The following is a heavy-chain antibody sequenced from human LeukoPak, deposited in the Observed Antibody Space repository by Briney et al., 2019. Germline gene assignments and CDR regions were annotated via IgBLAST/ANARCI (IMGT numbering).Heavy chain of an antibody. CDR2: MYLSGTT. Sequence: SETLSLTCTVSGDSINSLDLWSWVRQPPGKGLEWIGEMYLSGTTRSNPSVKSRVTISIDKSKNQFFLNLSSVTAADTAVYYCAGLVGRYSSGLYYYYFDYWGQGTLVTVSS. V-gene: IGHV4-4*02. CDR3: AGLVGRYSSGLYYYYFDY. J-gene: IGHJ4*02. D-gene: IGHD3-22*01. CDR1: GDSINSLDL.